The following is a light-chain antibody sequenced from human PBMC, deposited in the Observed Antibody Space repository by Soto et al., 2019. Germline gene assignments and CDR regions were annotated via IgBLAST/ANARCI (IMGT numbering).Light chain of an antibody. V-gene: IGLV2-14*03. CDR3: SAYSDIDTKV. CDR1: SSDVSAYIY. Sequence: SDRPQPASVSGSPGQSITVSCGSTSSDVSAYIYVSWYQQFPGKAPKLILYEVNNRRSGVSTRFSCSKSDTTASLTISGLQPEDEAAYYSSAYSDIDTKVFGTGPKCPV. CDR2: EVN. J-gene: IGLJ1*01.